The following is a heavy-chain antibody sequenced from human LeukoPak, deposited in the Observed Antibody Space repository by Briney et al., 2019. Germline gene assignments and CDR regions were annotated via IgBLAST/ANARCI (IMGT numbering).Heavy chain of an antibody. V-gene: IGHV3-30*03. D-gene: IGHD6-13*01. CDR1: GFTFSSYG. CDR2: ISYDGSNK. CDR3: ARGGYSSLGY. J-gene: IGHJ4*02. Sequence: GGSLRLSCAASGFTFSSYGMHWVRQAPGKGLEWVAVISYDGSNKYYADSVKGRFTISRDNAKNSLYLQMNRLTAEDTAIYYCARGGYSSLGYWGQGTLVTVSS.